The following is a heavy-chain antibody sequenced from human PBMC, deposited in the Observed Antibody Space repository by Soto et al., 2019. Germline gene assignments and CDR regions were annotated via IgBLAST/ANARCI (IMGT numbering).Heavy chain of an antibody. CDR2: IYYSGST. J-gene: IGHJ6*04. CDR3: ARGYYDILKDGMDV. Sequence: SETLSLTCTVSGGSISSGGYYWSWIRQHPGKGLEWIGYIYYSGSTYYNPSLKSRVTISVDTSKNQFSLKLSSVTAADTAVYYCARGYYDILKDGMDVWGKGTTVTVSS. V-gene: IGHV4-31*03. D-gene: IGHD3-9*01. CDR1: GGSISSGGYY.